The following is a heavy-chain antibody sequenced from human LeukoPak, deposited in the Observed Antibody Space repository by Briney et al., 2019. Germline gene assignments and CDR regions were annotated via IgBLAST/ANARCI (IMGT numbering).Heavy chain of an antibody. CDR2: IFCRGTT. D-gene: IGHD3-3*01. CDR1: GGSISSTSYF. J-gene: IGHJ6*03. Sequence: ETLSLTCTVSGGSISSTSYFWGWIRQPPGKGLEWIGTIFCRGTTYYNPSLKSRVTISVDTSKNQFSLKLSSVTAADTAVYYCARVVRPAVTIFGVATRPVYYYMDVWGKGTTVTASS. CDR3: ARVVRPAVTIFGVATRPVYYYMDV. V-gene: IGHV4-39*01.